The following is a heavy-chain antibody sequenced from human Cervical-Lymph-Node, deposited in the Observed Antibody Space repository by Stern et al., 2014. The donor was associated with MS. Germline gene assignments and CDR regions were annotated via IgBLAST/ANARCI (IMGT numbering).Heavy chain of an antibody. V-gene: IGHV1-8*01. CDR3: ARVRIQYYDNSGYYAWFDY. Sequence: QVKLVQSGAEVKKPGASVKVSCKASGYTFTTFAIHWGRQAPGQGLEWMGWMNPKRGEKGYAQQFQGRATMTRHTLINTAYMELSSLSSEDTAVYYCARVRIQYYDNSGYYAWFDYWGQGNLVTVSS. D-gene: IGHD3-22*01. J-gene: IGHJ4*02. CDR1: GYTFTTFA. CDR2: MNPKRGEK.